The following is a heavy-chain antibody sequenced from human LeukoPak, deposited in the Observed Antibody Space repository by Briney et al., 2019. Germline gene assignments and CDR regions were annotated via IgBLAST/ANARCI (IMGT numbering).Heavy chain of an antibody. CDR2: IYYSGST. J-gene: IGHJ4*02. CDR1: GGSISSSSYY. Sequence: SETLSLTFTVSGGSISSSSYYWGWIRQPPGKGLEWIGSIYYSGSTYYNPSLKSRVTISVDTSKNQFSLKLSSVTAADTAVYYCARLIVATTDRDYWGQGALVTVSS. V-gene: IGHV4-39*07. CDR3: ARLIVATTDRDY. D-gene: IGHD5-12*01.